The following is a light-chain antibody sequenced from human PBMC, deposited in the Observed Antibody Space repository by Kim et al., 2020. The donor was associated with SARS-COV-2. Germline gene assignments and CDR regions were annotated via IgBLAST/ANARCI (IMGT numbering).Light chain of an antibody. CDR3: QQRNYWPLT. CDR1: QSSSSY. J-gene: IGKJ4*01. V-gene: IGKV3-11*01. CDR2: DAF. Sequence: LSPGERATLSCRASQSSSSYLAWYQQKPGQAPRLLIFDAFNRAPGIPGRFSGSGSGTDFTLTISSLEPEDFAVYYCQQRNYWPLTFGGGTKVDIK.